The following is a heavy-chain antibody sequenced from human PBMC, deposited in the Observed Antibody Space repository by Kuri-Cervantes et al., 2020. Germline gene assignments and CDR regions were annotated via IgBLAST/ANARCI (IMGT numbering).Heavy chain of an antibody. CDR1: GFTFSSYA. CDR2: ISSSSSYI. D-gene: IGHD3-22*01. CDR3: AKCTPSYYDSSGYYRNAFDI. J-gene: IGHJ3*02. Sequence: GGSLRLSCAASGFTFSSYAMSWVCQAPGEGLEWVSSISSSSSYIYYADSVKGRFTISRDNAKNSLYLQMNSLRAEDTAVYYCAKCTPSYYDSSGYYRNAFDIWGQGTMVTVSS. V-gene: IGHV3-21*04.